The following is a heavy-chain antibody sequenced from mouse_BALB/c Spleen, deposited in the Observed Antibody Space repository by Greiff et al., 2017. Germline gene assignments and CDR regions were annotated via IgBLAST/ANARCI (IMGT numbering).Heavy chain of an antibody. D-gene: IGHD1-1*01. Sequence: EVKLMESGGGLVKLGGSLKLSCAASGFTFSSYYMSWVRQTPEKRLEWVAAINSNGGSTYYPDTVKGRFTISRDNAKNTLYLQMSSLKSEDTALYCCAREGTVAWYFDVWGAGTTVTVSS. J-gene: IGHJ1*01. V-gene: IGHV5-6-2*01. CDR1: GFTFSSYY. CDR3: AREGTVAWYFDV. CDR2: INSNGGST.